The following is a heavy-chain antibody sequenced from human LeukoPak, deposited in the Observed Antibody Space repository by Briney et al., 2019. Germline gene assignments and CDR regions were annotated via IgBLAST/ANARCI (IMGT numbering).Heavy chain of an antibody. CDR2: IKQGGSEK. Sequence: GSLRLSWEASGFTFGTFWMSWVRQAPGKGLEWVANIKQGGSEKNYADSVKGRFTIARGDAKNSLYLQMNSLRAEDTAVYFCARDKGGMVPFDYWGQGTLVTVSS. CDR3: ARDKGGMVPFDY. J-gene: IGHJ4*02. V-gene: IGHV3-7*01. D-gene: IGHD3-10*01. CDR1: GFTFGTFW.